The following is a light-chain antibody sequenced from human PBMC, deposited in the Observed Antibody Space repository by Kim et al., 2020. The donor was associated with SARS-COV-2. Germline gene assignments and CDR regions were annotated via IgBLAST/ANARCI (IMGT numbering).Light chain of an antibody. Sequence: SSTISSTATGSDPGSYSYVSWYQQHPSEAPKLMIYAVSNRPSGVSDRCSGSKSGNTASLTFSELQAKDEADYYCSSYTRGSTIYVFGTGTKVTVL. CDR2: AVS. CDR3: SSYTRGSTIYV. J-gene: IGLJ1*01. V-gene: IGLV2-14*04. CDR1: GSDPGSYSY.